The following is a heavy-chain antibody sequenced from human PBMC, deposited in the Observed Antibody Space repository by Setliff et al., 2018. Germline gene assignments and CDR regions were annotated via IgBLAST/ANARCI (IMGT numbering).Heavy chain of an antibody. J-gene: IGHJ6*02. Sequence: PGGSLRLSCGASGFTYNNCWVSWVRQAPGKGLEWLASINPDGSEKYYVDSVKGRFTISRDNAKNSLSLQMNSLRTEDTALYYCARDGVYYAMDIWGQGTSVTVSS. CDR3: ARDGVYYAMDI. V-gene: IGHV3-7*01. CDR1: GFTYNNCW. CDR2: INPDGSEK.